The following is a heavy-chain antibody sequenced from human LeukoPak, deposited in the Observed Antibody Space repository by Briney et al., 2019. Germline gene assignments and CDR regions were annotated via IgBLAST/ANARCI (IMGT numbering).Heavy chain of an antibody. J-gene: IGHJ4*02. CDR1: GVSISSSEW. CDR3: GKTDIYFNPIDY. Sequence: PSVTLSLTCAVSGVSISSSEWWIWVRRPPGQGLEGIGEIHRAGRTRYNPSLKSRVTMSMDYSKNQFSLNVSSVTAADTAIYYCGKTDIYFNPIDYWGPGSLVTVSS. CDR2: IHRAGRT. D-gene: IGHD3-9*01. V-gene: IGHV4-4*02.